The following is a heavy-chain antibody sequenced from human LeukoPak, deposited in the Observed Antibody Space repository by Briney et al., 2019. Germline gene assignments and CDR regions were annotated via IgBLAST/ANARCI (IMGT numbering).Heavy chain of an antibody. CDR2: INSDGTST. V-gene: IGHV3-74*01. CDR3: TRDWTYYDSSGYFDY. CDR1: GLTFSSYW. Sequence: GGSLRLSCAASGLTFSSYWMHWVRQVPGKGLVWVSRINSDGTSTTYADSVKGRFTISRDNAKNTLYLQMNSLRAEDTAVYYCTRDWTYYDSSGYFDYWGQGTQVTVSS. J-gene: IGHJ4*02. D-gene: IGHD3-22*01.